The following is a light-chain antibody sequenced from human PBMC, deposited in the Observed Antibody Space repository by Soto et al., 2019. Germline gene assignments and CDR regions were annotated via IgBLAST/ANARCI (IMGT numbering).Light chain of an antibody. V-gene: IGLV2-23*03. CDR2: EGS. CDR3: CSYAGSSTFDVV. Sequence: QSVLTQPASVSGSPGQSITISCTGTSSDVGSYNLVSWYQQHPGKAPKLMIYEGSKRPSGVSNRFSGSKSGNTASLTISGLQAEDGGDYYCCSYAGSSTFDVVFGGGTKLTVL. J-gene: IGLJ2*01. CDR1: SSDVGSYNL.